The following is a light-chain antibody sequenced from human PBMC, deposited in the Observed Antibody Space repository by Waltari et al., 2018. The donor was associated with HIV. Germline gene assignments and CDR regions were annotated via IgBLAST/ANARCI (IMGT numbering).Light chain of an antibody. Sequence: SYVLTQPPSVSVAPGQPARISCGGNNIGSKNVHWYRQRPGQAPVLVVYDDVVRPSGILDRFSGSNSGNTATLTIGLVEAGDEADYYCQVWESSSSHSYVFGTGTTVTVL. CDR1: NIGSKN. CDR2: DDV. V-gene: IGLV3-21*02. J-gene: IGLJ1*01. CDR3: QVWESSSSHSYV.